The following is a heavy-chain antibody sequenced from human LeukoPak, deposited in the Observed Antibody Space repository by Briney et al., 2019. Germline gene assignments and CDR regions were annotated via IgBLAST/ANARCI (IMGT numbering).Heavy chain of an antibody. CDR3: ARDFGRGYSYGYVLIFDY. Sequence: GASVKVSCKASGYTSTGYYMHWVRQAPGQGLEWMGWINPNSGGTNYAQKFQGRVTMTRDTSISTAYMELSRLRSDDTAVYYCARDFGRGYSYGYVLIFDYWGQGTLVTVSS. D-gene: IGHD5-18*01. CDR2: INPNSGGT. J-gene: IGHJ4*02. V-gene: IGHV1-2*02. CDR1: GYTSTGYY.